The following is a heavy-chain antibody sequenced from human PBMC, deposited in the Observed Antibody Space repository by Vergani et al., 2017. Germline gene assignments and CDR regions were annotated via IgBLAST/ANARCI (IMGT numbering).Heavy chain of an antibody. CDR3: ARGIAVAGTLAGWFDP. Sequence: QVQLVESGGGLVKPGGSLRLSCAASGFTFSDYYMSWIRQAPGKGLEWVSYISSSSSYTNYADSVKGRFTISRDNAKNSLYLQRNSLRAEDTAVYYCARGIAVAGTLAGWFDPWGQGTLVTVSS. CDR1: GFTFSDYY. CDR2: ISSSSSYT. J-gene: IGHJ5*02. D-gene: IGHD6-19*01. V-gene: IGHV3-11*06.